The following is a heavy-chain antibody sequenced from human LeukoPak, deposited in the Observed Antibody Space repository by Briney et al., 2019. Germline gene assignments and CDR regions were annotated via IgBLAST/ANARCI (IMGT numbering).Heavy chain of an antibody. Sequence: SETLSLTCTVSGGSISSYYRSWIRQPAGKGLEWIGRIYTSGSTNYNPSLKSRVTMSVDTSKNQFSLKLSSVTAADTAVYYCAREYKQQFVTRYFDYWGQGTLVTVSS. CDR3: AREYKQQFVTRYFDY. D-gene: IGHD6-13*01. J-gene: IGHJ4*02. V-gene: IGHV4-4*07. CDR2: IYTSGST. CDR1: GGSISSYY.